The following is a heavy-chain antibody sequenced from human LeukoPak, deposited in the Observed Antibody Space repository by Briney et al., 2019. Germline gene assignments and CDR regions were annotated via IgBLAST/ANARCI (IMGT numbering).Heavy chain of an antibody. CDR2: INPNSGGT. CDR3: ARDRKGYFQH. Sequence: ASVKVSCKASGYTFTSYGISWVRQAPGQGLEWMGWINPNSGGTNYTQKFQGRVTMTRDTSISTAYMELSRLRSDDTAVYYCARDRKGYFQHWGQGTLVTVSS. V-gene: IGHV1-2*02. D-gene: IGHD1-14*01. CDR1: GYTFTSYG. J-gene: IGHJ1*01.